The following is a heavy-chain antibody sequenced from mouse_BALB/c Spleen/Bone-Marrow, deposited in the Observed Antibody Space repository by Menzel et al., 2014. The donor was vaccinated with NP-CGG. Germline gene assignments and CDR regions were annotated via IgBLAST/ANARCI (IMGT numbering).Heavy chain of an antibody. J-gene: IGHJ1*01. Sequence: EVQGVESGGGLVKPGGSLKLSCAASGFTFSTYAMSWVRQTPEKRLEWVATINTGGTYIYYVDSVKGRFTISRDNAKNTLYLQMSSLRSEDTAMFYCARPRMITTYFDVWGAGTTVTVSS. CDR1: GFTFSTYA. CDR2: INTGGTYI. D-gene: IGHD2-4*01. V-gene: IGHV5-9-3*01. CDR3: ARPRMITTYFDV.